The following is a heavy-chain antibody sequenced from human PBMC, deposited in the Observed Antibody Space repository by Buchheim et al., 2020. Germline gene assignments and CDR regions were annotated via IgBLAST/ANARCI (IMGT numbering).Heavy chain of an antibody. D-gene: IGHD4-23*01. V-gene: IGHV3-23*01. CDR3: AKEPVVLARGLED. CDR1: GFTFSSCA. J-gene: IGHJ4*02. CDR2: LSVSGAT. Sequence: EVQLLESGGALVQPGGSLRLSCAASGFTFSSCAMAWVRQAPGKGLEWVSTLSVSGATNYADSVKGRLTISKDMSKNTLYLQMNSLRAEDTALYHCAKEPVVLARGLEDWGQGTL.